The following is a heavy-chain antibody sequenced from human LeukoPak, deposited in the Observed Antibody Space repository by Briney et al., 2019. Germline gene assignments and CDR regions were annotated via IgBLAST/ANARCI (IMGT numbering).Heavy chain of an antibody. CDR3: ARGLYYYGSGSYYSPPWYYYYGMDV. Sequence: SETLSLTCAVYGGSFSGYYWSWIRQPPGKGLEWIGEINHSGSKNSNTSLKSRVTISVDTSKDQFSLKLSSVTAADTAVYYCARGLYYYGSGSYYSPPWYYYYGMDVWGEGTTVTVSS. D-gene: IGHD3-10*01. J-gene: IGHJ6*04. CDR1: GGSFSGYY. CDR2: INHSGSK. V-gene: IGHV4-34*01.